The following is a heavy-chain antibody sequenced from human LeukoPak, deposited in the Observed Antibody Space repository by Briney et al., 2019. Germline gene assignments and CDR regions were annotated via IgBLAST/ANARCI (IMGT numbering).Heavy chain of an antibody. CDR2: VHLDGRT. V-gene: IGHV4-4*02. Sequence: SETLSPTCGLSGRSVTSTDSWTWVRQPPGKGLEWIGEVHLDGRTNYNPSLKSRLTISVDLSENHISLKLTSVTASDTAVYYCAREGGFSRPLDYWGQGTLVTVSS. J-gene: IGHJ4*02. CDR3: AREGGFSRPLDY. D-gene: IGHD2-15*01. CDR1: GRSVTSTDS.